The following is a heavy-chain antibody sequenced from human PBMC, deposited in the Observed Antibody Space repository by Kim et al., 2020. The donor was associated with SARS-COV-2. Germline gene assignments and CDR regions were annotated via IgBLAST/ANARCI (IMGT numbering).Heavy chain of an antibody. D-gene: IGHD3-10*01. V-gene: IGHV4-59*08. CDR2: IYYSGST. CDR1: GGSISSYY. J-gene: IGHJ4*01. Sequence: SQTLSLTCTVSGGSISSYYWSWIRQPPGKGLEWIGYIYYSGSTNYNPSLKSRVTISVDTSKNQFSLKLSSVTAADTAVYYCARLRRDYYGSGSYFPHFDY. CDR3: ARLRRDYYGSGSYFPHFDY.